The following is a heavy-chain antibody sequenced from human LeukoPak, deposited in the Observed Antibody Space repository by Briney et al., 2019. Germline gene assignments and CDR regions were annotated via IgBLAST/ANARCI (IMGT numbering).Heavy chain of an antibody. D-gene: IGHD3-3*01. J-gene: IGHJ6*03. Sequence: PGGSLRLSCAASGFTFDDYAMHWVRQAPGKGLEWVSLISGDGGSTYYADSVKGRFTISRDNSKNSQYLQMNSLRTEDTALYYCAKDRTPRNLNYDFWSGYYLDVWGKGTTVTVSS. CDR2: ISGDGGST. CDR3: AKDRTPRNLNYDFWSGYYLDV. V-gene: IGHV3-43*02. CDR1: GFTFDDYA.